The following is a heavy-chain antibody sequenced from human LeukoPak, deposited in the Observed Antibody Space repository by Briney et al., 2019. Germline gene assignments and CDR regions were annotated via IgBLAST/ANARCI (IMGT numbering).Heavy chain of an antibody. Sequence: GGSLRLSCVGTGFSFSNYWMNWVRQAPGRGLEWVANIKEDGSQIYYVDSVKGRFTISRDNAKNSVYLQMNSLRAEDTAVYYCAGSSGWLFDYWGQGTLVAVSS. J-gene: IGHJ4*02. CDR2: IKEDGSQI. D-gene: IGHD6-19*01. CDR1: GFSFSNYW. CDR3: AGSSGWLFDY. V-gene: IGHV3-7*01.